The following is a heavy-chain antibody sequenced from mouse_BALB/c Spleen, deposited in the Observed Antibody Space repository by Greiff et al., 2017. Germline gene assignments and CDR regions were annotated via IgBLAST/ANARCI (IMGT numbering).Heavy chain of an antibody. D-gene: IGHD2-3*01. V-gene: IGHV7-3*02. Sequence: EVQVVESGGGLVQPGGSLRLSCATSGFTFTDYYMSWVRQPPGKALEWLGFIRNKANGYTTEYSASVKGRFTISRDNSQSILYLQMNTLRAEDSATYYCARDSYDGYYAMDYWGQGTSVTVSS. CDR2: IRNKANGYTT. J-gene: IGHJ4*01. CDR3: ARDSYDGYYAMDY. CDR1: GFTFTDYY.